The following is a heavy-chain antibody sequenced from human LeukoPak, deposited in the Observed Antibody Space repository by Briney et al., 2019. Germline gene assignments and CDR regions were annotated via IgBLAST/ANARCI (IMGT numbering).Heavy chain of an antibody. CDR3: AKRAGFSSGWYEGDAFDI. D-gene: IGHD6-19*01. CDR2: ISGSGGST. CDR1: GFTLSSYA. J-gene: IGHJ3*02. Sequence: GGSLRLSCAASGFTLSSYAMSWVRQAPGQGLERVSAISGSGGSTYYADSVKGRFTISRDNTKNTLYLQMNSLRAEDTAVYYCAKRAGFSSGWYEGDAFDIWGQGTMVTVSS. V-gene: IGHV3-23*01.